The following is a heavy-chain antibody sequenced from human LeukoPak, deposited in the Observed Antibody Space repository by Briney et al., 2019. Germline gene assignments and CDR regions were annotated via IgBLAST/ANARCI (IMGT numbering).Heavy chain of an antibody. J-gene: IGHJ6*03. CDR3: ARDLGYDYYYMDV. V-gene: IGHV1-69*10. Sequence: SVKVSCKASGGTFSSYAISWVRQAPGQGLEWMRGIIPILGIANYAQKFQGRVTITADKSTSTAYMELSSLRSEDTAVYYCARDLGYDYYYMDVWGKGTTVTVSS. CDR1: GGTFSSYA. D-gene: IGHD3-16*01. CDR2: IIPILGIA.